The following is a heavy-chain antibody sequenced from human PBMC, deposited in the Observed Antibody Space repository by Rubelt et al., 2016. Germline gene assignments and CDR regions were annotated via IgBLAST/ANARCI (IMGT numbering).Heavy chain of an antibody. D-gene: IGHD3-22*01. Sequence: QVQLQQWGAGLLKPSETLSLTCAVYGGSFSGYYWSWIRQPPGKGLEWIGEINHSGSTNYNPSLKSRVTISVDPSKNQFSLKRSSVTAADTAVYYCARGKEGLGVTMMDYWGQGTLVTVSS. J-gene: IGHJ4*02. CDR3: ARGKEGLGVTMMDY. CDR1: GGSFSGYY. V-gene: IGHV4-34*01. CDR2: INHSGST.